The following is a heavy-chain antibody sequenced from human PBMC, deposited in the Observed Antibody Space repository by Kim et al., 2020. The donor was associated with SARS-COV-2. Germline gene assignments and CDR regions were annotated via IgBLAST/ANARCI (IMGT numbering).Heavy chain of an antibody. D-gene: IGHD2-2*01. CDR3: ARAGTGQLLFSLFPNWFDP. CDR2: IYYSGST. Sequence: SETLSLTCTVSGGSISSSSYYWGWIRQPPGKGLEWIGSIYYSGSTYYNPSLKSRVTISVDTSKNQFSLKLSSVTAADTAVYYCARAGTGQLLFSLFPNWFDPWGPRSLVTASS. V-gene: IGHV4-39*01. CDR1: GGSISSSSYY. J-gene: IGHJ5*02.